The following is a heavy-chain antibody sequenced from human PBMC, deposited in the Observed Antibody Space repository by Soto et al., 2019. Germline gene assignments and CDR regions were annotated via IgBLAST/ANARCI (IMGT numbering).Heavy chain of an antibody. D-gene: IGHD2-15*01. J-gene: IGHJ3*02. V-gene: IGHV1-18*01. CDR2: ISADDGNT. Sequence: ASVKVSWKASGYAFTSYGISWVRQAPGQGLEWMGWISADDGNTNYAQKLQGRVTMTEDTSTDTAYMELSSLRSEDTAVYYCATHPIVVVVAATRVGGDAFDIWGQGTMVTVSS. CDR3: ATHPIVVVVAATRVGGDAFDI. CDR1: GYAFTSYG.